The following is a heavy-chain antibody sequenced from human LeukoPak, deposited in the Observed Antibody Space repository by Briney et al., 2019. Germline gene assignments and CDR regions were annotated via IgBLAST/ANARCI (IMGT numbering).Heavy chain of an antibody. Sequence: SETLSLTCTVSGYSISSGFYWGWIRQPPGKGLECIGSIYHSGSTYYNPSLKSRVTISVDTSKNQFSLNLSSVTAAGTAMYYCARGVGTSRNFFDYWGQGTLVTVSS. D-gene: IGHD4-23*01. V-gene: IGHV4-38-2*02. CDR2: IYHSGST. CDR1: GYSISSGFY. CDR3: ARGVGTSRNFFDY. J-gene: IGHJ4*02.